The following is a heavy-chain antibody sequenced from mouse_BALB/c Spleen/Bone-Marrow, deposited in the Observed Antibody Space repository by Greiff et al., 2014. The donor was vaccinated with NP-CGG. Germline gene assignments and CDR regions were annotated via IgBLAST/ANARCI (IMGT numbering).Heavy chain of an antibody. Sequence: VQLKESGGGLVKPGGSLKLSCAASGFTFSDFYMFWFRQTPEKRLEWNATISDGGTYTYYPDSVKGRFTISRDNAKNNLYLQMSSLKSEDTAIYYCARSGEGYGAMDYWGQGTSVTVSS. CDR2: ISDGGTYT. J-gene: IGHJ4*01. CDR1: GFTFSDFY. V-gene: IGHV5-4*02. D-gene: IGHD1-1*02. CDR3: ARSGEGYGAMDY.